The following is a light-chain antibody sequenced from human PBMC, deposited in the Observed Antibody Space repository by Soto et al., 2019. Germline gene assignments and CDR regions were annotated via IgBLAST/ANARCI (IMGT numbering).Light chain of an antibody. CDR2: DAS. J-gene: IGKJ4*01. V-gene: IGKV1-33*01. CDR3: QQYDNLPLT. Sequence: DIQMTQSPXSLSASVGDRVTITCQASQDISNYLNWYQQKPGKAPKLLIYDASNLEKGVPSRFSGSGSGTDFTFTISSLQPEDIATYYCQQYDNLPLTFGGGTKVEIK. CDR1: QDISNY.